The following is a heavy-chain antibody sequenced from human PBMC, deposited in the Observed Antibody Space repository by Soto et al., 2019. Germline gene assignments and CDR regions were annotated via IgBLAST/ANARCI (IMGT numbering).Heavy chain of an antibody. D-gene: IGHD1-26*01. J-gene: IGHJ3*02. Sequence: EVQLVESGGGLVQPGGSLRLSCAASGFTFSSYWMSWVRQAPGKGLEWVANIKQDGSEKYYVDSVKGRFTISRDNAKNSQNLQMNSRRAEDTAVYYGARDRGGGSYWGSDACDIWGQGTMVTVSS. CDR2: IKQDGSEK. V-gene: IGHV3-7*04. CDR1: GFTFSSYW. CDR3: ARDRGGGSYWGSDACDI.